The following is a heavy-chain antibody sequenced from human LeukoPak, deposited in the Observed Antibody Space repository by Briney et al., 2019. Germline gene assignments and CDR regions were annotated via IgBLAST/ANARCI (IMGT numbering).Heavy chain of an antibody. CDR2: INSDGSST. CDR1: RFTHCILW. D-gene: IGHD7-27*01. J-gene: IGHJ4*02. V-gene: IGHV3-74*01. CDR3: ARDLTGDAY. Sequence: PGGSLRLSCAPSRFTHCILWIHWARSAREKGLVWVSRINSDGSSTSYADSVKGRFTISRDNAKSTLYLQMNSLTAEDTAVYYCARDLTGDAYWGQGTLVTVSS.